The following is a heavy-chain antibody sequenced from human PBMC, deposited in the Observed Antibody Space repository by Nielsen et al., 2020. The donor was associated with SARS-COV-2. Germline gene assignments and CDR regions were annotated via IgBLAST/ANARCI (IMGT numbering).Heavy chain of an antibody. V-gene: IGHV3-30*03. CDR2: ISYDGNNK. Sequence: GESLKISCAASGFTFDDYAMHWVRQAPGQGLDWVAVISYDGNNKYYADSVKGRFTISRDNSKNTLYLQMNSLRAEDTAVYYCARAVTGDWYFDYWGQGTLVTVSS. D-gene: IGHD7-27*01. J-gene: IGHJ4*02. CDR3: ARAVTGDWYFDY. CDR1: GFTFDDYA.